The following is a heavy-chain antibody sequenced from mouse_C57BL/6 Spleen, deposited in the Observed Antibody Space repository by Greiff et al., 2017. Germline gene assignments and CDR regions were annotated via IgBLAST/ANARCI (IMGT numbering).Heavy chain of an antibody. Sequence: EVKLMESGGDLVKPGGSLKLSCAASGFTFSSYGMSWVRQTPDKRLEWVATISSGGSYTYYPDSVKGRFTISRDNAKNTLYLQMSSLKSEDTAMYYCARPESSYGYFDVWGTGTTVTVSS. V-gene: IGHV5-6*01. D-gene: IGHD1-1*01. CDR3: ARPESSYGYFDV. J-gene: IGHJ1*03. CDR1: GFTFSSYG. CDR2: ISSGGSYT.